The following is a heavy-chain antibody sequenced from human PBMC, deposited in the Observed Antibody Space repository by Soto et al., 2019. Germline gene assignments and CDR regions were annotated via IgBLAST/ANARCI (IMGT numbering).Heavy chain of an antibody. CDR2: ISGSGGST. Sequence: EVQLLESGGGLVQPGGSLRLSCAASGFTFSSYAMSWVRQAPGKGLEWVSAISGSGGSTYYADSVKGRFTISRDNSKNPLYLPMNSLRAEDTAVYYCAKGGPYYYDSSGYYDYWGQGTLVTVSS. V-gene: IGHV3-23*01. D-gene: IGHD3-22*01. CDR1: GFTFSSYA. CDR3: AKGGPYYYDSSGYYDY. J-gene: IGHJ4*02.